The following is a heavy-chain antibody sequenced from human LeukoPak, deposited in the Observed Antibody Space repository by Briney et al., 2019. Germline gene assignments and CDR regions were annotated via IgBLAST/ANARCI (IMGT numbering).Heavy chain of an antibody. J-gene: IGHJ4*02. V-gene: IGHV1-18*01. CDR1: GYTFTSYG. Sequence: ASVKVSCKASGYTFTSYGFSWVRQAPGQGLEWMGWISGYNGNTNYPQKFQGRLTMTTDTSTSTAYMELRSLRSDDTAVYYCARDPPLLRSYSGGDCYHFDYWGQGTLVTVSS. CDR3: ARDPPLLRSYSGGDCYHFDY. CDR2: ISGYNGNT. D-gene: IGHD2-21*02.